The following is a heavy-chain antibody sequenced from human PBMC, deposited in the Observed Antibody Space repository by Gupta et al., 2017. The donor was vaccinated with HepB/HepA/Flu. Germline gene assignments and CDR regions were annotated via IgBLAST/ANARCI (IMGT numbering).Heavy chain of an antibody. V-gene: IGHV4-31*03. CDR1: GGSISSVGYY. Sequence: QVQLQESGPGLVKPSQTLSLTCTVSGGSISSVGYYWSWIRQHPGKGLEWIGYIDDRGSTYYNPSIKSRGNRAGYTAKNKFSLKLSSVTAANTAVHYCERGPYFTPQFTFRRSRGDAFAIWGQGTMVTVSS. CDR3: ERGPYFTPQFTFRRSRGDAFAI. J-gene: IGHJ3*02. CDR2: IDDRGST. D-gene: IGHD3-9*01.